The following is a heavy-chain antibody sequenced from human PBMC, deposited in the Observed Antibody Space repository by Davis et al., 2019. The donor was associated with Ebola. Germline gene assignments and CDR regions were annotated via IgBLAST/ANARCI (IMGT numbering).Heavy chain of an antibody. CDR3: ARSSEGWFDP. J-gene: IGHJ5*02. Sequence: PSETLSLTCTVSGGSISSGGYYWSWIRQHPGKGLEWIGYIYYSGSTYYNPSLKSRVTISVDTSKNQFSLKLSSVTAADTAVYYCARSSEGWFDPWGQGTLVTVSS. CDR1: GGSISSGGYY. CDR2: IYYSGST. V-gene: IGHV4-31*03.